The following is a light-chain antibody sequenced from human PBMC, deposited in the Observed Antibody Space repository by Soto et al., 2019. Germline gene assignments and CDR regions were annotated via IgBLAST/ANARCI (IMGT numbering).Light chain of an antibody. CDR2: DAS. Sequence: AIQLTQSPSSLSASVGDIVTLTCRASQGISSALAWYQLKPVKAPNLLIYDASSLESVVPSRFSGSGSGTDLTLTTISLQPVNFVTNYCHQFITFGQGTRLEIK. J-gene: IGKJ5*01. V-gene: IGKV1-13*02. CDR1: QGISSA. CDR3: HQFIT.